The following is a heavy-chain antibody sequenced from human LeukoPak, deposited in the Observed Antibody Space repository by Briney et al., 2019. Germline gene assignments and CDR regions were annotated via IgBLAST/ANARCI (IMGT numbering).Heavy chain of an antibody. D-gene: IGHD5/OR15-5a*01. V-gene: IGHV6-1*01. CDR2: TYYRSKWYY. CDR1: GDSVSSNSAA. J-gene: IGHJ6*03. CDR3: AQSYSVRLRPESYYSFYVDV. Sequence: SQTLSLTCAISGDSVSSNSAAWNWIRQSPSRGLEWLGRTYYRSKWYYDYATSVKGRITINPDTSKNQFSLQLSSVTSEDTAVYYCAQSYSVRLRPESYYSFYVDVWGKGTTITVSS.